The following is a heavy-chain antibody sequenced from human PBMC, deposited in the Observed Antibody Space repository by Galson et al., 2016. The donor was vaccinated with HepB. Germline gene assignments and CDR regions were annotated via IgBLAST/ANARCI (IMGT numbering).Heavy chain of an antibody. CDR1: GINFRIYG. CDR3: ATPRIGTATGPFDY. CDR2: ISSDGNDH. V-gene: IGHV3-30*03. J-gene: IGHJ4*02. D-gene: IGHD1-7*01. Sequence: SLRTSCAASGINFRIYGMHWVRQAPGRGLEWVAFISSDGNDHFYIDSVKGRFTISRDHSQNTLYLQMNTLRAEDTVVYYCATPRIGTATGPFDYWGQGTLVTVSS.